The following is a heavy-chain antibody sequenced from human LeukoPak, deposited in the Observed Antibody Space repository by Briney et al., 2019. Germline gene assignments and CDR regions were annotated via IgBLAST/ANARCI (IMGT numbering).Heavy chain of an antibody. Sequence: PGGSLRLSCAASGFSFSNYNMNWVRQAPGKGPEWVSSFTSGSGYIYYADSVKGRFTISRDNAKNSLYLEMNSLRADDTGVYYCAREALGFDFWGQGTLVTVSS. CDR1: GFSFSNYN. V-gene: IGHV3-21*01. J-gene: IGHJ4*02. D-gene: IGHD3-3*01. CDR2: FTSGSGYI. CDR3: AREALGFDF.